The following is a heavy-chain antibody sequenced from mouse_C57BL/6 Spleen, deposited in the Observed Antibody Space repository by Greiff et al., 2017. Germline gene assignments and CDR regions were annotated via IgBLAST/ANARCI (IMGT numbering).Heavy chain of an antibody. V-gene: IGHV1-81*01. CDR3: ARGDGYFLYAMDY. CDR1: GYTFTSYG. J-gene: IGHJ4*01. Sequence: QVQLQQSGAELARPGASVKLSCKASGYTFTSYGISWVKQRTGQGLEWIGEIYPRSGNTYYNEKFKGKATLTADKSSSPAYMELRSLTSEDSAVYFCARGDGYFLYAMDYWGQGTSVTVSS. CDR2: IYPRSGNT. D-gene: IGHD2-3*01.